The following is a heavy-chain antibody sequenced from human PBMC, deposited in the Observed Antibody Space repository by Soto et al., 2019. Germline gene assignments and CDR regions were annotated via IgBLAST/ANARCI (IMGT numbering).Heavy chain of an antibody. CDR1: GFRFISGA. CDR3: AKHPGYSSGIT. V-gene: IGHV3-23*01. CDR2: ISGSGGST. J-gene: IGHJ4*02. D-gene: IGHD6-19*01. Sequence: LGGSLRLSCAPSGFRFISGAMSWVRQAPGKGLEWVSSISGSGGSTYYADSVKGRFTISRDNSKSTLYLQMNSLRADDTAVYYCAKHPGYSSGITWGQGT.